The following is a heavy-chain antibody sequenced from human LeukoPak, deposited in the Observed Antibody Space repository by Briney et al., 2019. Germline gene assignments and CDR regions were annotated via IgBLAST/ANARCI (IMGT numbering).Heavy chain of an antibody. V-gene: IGHV3-7*03. CDR3: ARSPPRGREGY. CDR2: IKKDGSEK. Sequence: GGSLSLSCAVSGFIFSSYWTRWVRQAPGRGREWVGNIKKDGSEKYYVDSVTGRFTISRDNAKNSLYLQMNSLRAEDTAVYYCARSPPRGREGYWGQGTLVTVSS. J-gene: IGHJ4*02. CDR1: GFIFSSYW. D-gene: IGHD5-24*01.